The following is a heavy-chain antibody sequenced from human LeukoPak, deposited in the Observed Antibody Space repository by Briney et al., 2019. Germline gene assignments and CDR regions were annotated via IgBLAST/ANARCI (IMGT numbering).Heavy chain of an antibody. CDR2: IKTRTDGGTT. CDR1: GFTFSNAW. D-gene: IGHD3-10*01. CDR3: TTETAYYYGSGSYFNWSDP. Sequence: GGSLRLSCAASGFTFSNAWMTWARQAPGKGLEWVGRIKTRTDGGTTDYAAPVKGRFTISRDDSKNTLYLQMNSLKTEDTAVYYCTTETAYYYGSGSYFNWSDPWGLGTLVTVSS. J-gene: IGHJ5*01. V-gene: IGHV3-15*01.